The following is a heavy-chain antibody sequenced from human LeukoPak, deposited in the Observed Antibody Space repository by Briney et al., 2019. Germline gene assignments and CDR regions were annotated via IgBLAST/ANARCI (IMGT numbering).Heavy chain of an antibody. CDR3: AKYHRRAAADLLFDY. Sequence: SGGSLRLSCAASGVTFDDYAMHWVRQAPGKGLEWVSGISWNSGSIGYADSVKGRFTISRDNAKNSLYLQMNSLRAEDTALYYCAKYHRRAAADLLFDYWGQGTLVTVSS. D-gene: IGHD6-13*01. J-gene: IGHJ4*02. V-gene: IGHV3-9*01. CDR1: GVTFDDYA. CDR2: ISWNSGSI.